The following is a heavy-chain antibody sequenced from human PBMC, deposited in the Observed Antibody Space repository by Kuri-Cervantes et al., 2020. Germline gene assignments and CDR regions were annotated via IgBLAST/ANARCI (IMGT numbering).Heavy chain of an antibody. CDR1: GFTSSSYA. CDR2: ISGSGGST. V-gene: IGHV3-23*01. CDR3: AKDTLPHHSGTYYYFGMDV. J-gene: IGHJ6*01. Sequence: GESLKISCAASGFTSSSYAMSWVRQAPGKGLEWVSAISGSGGSTYYADSVKGRFTISRDNAKNSLYLEMSSLRPEDTALYYCAKDTLPHHSGTYYYFGMDVWGQGTTVTVSS. D-gene: IGHD1-26*01.